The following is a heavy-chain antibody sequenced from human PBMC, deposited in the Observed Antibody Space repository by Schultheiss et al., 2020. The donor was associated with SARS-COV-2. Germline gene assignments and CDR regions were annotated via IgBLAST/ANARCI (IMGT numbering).Heavy chain of an antibody. CDR3: ARERSSIAARRFDY. V-gene: IGHV4-31*11. CDR1: GGSFSGYY. Sequence: SETLSLTCAVYGGSFSGYYWSWIRQHPGKGLEWIGYIYYSGSTYYNPSLKSRVTISVDTSKNQFSLKLSSVTAADTAVYYCARERSSIAARRFDYWGQGTLVTVSS. J-gene: IGHJ4*02. D-gene: IGHD6-6*01. CDR2: IYYSGST.